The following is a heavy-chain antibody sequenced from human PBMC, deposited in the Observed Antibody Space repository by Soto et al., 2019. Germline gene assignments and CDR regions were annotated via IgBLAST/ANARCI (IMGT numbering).Heavy chain of an antibody. CDR3: ARLDKDYKYMHV. CDR1: GGSISSYY. Sequence: QVQLQESGPGLVKPSETLSLTCTVSGGSISSYYWTWIRQPPGKGLEWIGYIDYGGGPSDTPSLTSRVTISVATSKTQLALKLSSVTAADTAVYYCARLDKDYKYMHVWGKGTTITISS. J-gene: IGHJ6*03. CDR2: IDYGGGP. V-gene: IGHV4-59*08. D-gene: IGHD3-16*01.